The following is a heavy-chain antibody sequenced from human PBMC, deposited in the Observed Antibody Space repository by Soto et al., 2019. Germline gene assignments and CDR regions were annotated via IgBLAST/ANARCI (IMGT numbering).Heavy chain of an antibody. CDR2: INHSGST. J-gene: IGHJ5*02. Sequence: PSETLSLTCAVYGGSFSGYYWSWIRQPPGKGLEWIGEINHSGSTNYNPSLKSRVTISVDTSKNQFSLKLSSVTAADTAVYYCAIRIPNAARPGVLFDPWGQGTLVTVSS. CDR3: AIRIPNAARPGVLFDP. V-gene: IGHV4-34*01. CDR1: GGSFSGYY. D-gene: IGHD6-6*01.